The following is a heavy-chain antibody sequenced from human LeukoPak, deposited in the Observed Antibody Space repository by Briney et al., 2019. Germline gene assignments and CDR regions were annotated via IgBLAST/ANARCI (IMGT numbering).Heavy chain of an antibody. J-gene: IGHJ6*02. D-gene: IGHD6-25*01. V-gene: IGHV3-30-3*01. Sequence: GGSLRLSCAASGFTFSSYAMHWVRQAPGKGLEWVAVISYDGSNKYYADSVKGRFTISRDNSKNTLYLQMNSLRAEDTAVYYCATPSDSSVFYYDMDVWGQGTTVTVSS. CDR1: GFTFSSYA. CDR2: ISYDGSNK. CDR3: ATPSDSSVFYYDMDV.